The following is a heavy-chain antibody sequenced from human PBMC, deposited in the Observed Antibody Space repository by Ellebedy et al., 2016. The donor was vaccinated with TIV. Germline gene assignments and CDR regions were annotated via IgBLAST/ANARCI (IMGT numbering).Heavy chain of an antibody. CDR2: ISSSSSTI. J-gene: IGHJ4*02. CDR1: GFTFSTYS. Sequence: LSLTCAASGFTFSTYSMNWVRQAPGKGLEWISYISSSSSTIYYTDSVKGRFTISRDNAKNSLYLQMNSLRAEDTAVYYCARDPMIWIFDYWGQGTLVTVSS. CDR3: ARDPMIWIFDY. D-gene: IGHD3-22*01. V-gene: IGHV3-48*01.